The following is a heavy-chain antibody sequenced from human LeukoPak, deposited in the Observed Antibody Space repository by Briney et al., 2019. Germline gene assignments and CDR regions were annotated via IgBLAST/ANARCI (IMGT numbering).Heavy chain of an antibody. CDR1: GYTFSSYW. CDR3: ARLGLGSGSSCDY. CDR2: IYPGDSDT. V-gene: IGHV5-51*01. D-gene: IGHD3-10*01. J-gene: IGHJ4*02. Sequence: GESLKISCKGSGYTFSSYWIAWVRQMPGEGLEWMGSIYPGDSDTRYSPSFQGQVTISVDKSITTAYVEWSSLKASDTAIYYCARLGLGSGSSCDYWGQGTLVIVSS.